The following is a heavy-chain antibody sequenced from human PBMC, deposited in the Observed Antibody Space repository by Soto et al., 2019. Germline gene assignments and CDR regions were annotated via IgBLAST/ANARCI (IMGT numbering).Heavy chain of an antibody. J-gene: IGHJ4*02. CDR1: GGTFSSYA. CDR2: IIPIFGTA. D-gene: IGHD1-26*01. Sequence: GASVKVSCKASGGTFSSYAISWVRQAPGQGLEWMGGIIPIFGTANYAQKFQGRVTITADESTSTAYMELSSLRSEDTAVYYCASHWWELLRARFDYWGQGTLVTVSS. CDR3: ASHWWELLRARFDY. V-gene: IGHV1-69*13.